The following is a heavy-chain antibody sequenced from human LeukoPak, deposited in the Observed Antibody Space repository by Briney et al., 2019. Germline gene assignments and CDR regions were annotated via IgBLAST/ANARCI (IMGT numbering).Heavy chain of an antibody. CDR1: GYTFTSYA. CDR2: INTNTGNP. CDR3: ASSGWLVRYYYYGMDV. Sequence: GASVKVSCKASGYTFTSYAMNWVRQAPGQGLEWMGWINTNTGNPTYAQGFTGRFVFSLDTSVNTAYLQISSLKAEDTAVYYCASSGWLVRYYYYGMDVWGQGTTVTVSS. V-gene: IGHV7-4-1*02. D-gene: IGHD6-19*01. J-gene: IGHJ6*02.